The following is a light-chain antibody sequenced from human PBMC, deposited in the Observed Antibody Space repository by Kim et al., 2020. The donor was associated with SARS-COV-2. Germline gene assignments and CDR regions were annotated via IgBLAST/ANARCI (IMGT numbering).Light chain of an antibody. J-gene: IGLJ3*02. CDR1: SGSIDNNF. CDR3: QSYDNTNRGV. CDR2: EDN. V-gene: IGLV6-57*04. Sequence: FMLTQPHSVSESPGKTVTISCTHSSGSIDNNFVQWYQQRPGSAPTIVIYEDNLRPSGVPDRFSGSIDISSNSASLTISGLKTEDEADYHCQSYDNTNRGVFGGGTQLTVL.